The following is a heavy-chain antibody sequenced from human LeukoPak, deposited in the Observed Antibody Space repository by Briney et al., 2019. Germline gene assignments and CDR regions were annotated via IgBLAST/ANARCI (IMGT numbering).Heavy chain of an antibody. CDR3: ARDQTVTTDYYYYYGMDV. J-gene: IGHJ6*02. V-gene: IGHV3-53*01. Sequence: GGSLRLSCAASGFTVSSNYMSWVRQAPGKGLEWVSVIYSGGSTYYADSVKGRFTISRDNPKNTLYLQMNSLRAEDTAVYYCARDQTVTTDYYYYYGMDVWGQGTTVTVSS. D-gene: IGHD4-17*01. CDR2: IYSGGST. CDR1: GFTVSSNY.